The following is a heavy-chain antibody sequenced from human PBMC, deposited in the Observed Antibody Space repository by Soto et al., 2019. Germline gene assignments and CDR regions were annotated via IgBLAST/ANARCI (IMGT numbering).Heavy chain of an antibody. J-gene: IGHJ4*02. CDR1: GGTFSSYA. D-gene: IGHD1-26*01. CDR2: IIPIFGTA. CDR3: ARADNGNEPGALPSWDY. Sequence: SVKVSCKASGGTFSSYAISWVRQAPGQGLEWMGGIIPIFGTANYAQKFQGRVTITADESTSTAYMELSSLRSEDTAVYYCARADNGNEPGALPSWDYWGQASLVTV. V-gene: IGHV1-69*13.